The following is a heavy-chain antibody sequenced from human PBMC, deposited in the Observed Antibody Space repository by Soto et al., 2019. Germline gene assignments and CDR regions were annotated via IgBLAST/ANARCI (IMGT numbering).Heavy chain of an antibody. J-gene: IGHJ1*01. V-gene: IGHV2-5*02. D-gene: IGHD3-22*01. CDR3: VHSFGYYDSRGFSEYFQH. CDR2: IYWDDDK. Sequence: QITLKESGPTLVKPTQTLTLTCTFSGFSLSTSGVGVGWVRQPPGKALAWLALIYWDDDKRYSPSLKTRLTITKDTSKNQVVLTMTNMDPVDTATYYCVHSFGYYDSRGFSEYFQHWGQGTLVTASS. CDR1: GFSLSTSGVG.